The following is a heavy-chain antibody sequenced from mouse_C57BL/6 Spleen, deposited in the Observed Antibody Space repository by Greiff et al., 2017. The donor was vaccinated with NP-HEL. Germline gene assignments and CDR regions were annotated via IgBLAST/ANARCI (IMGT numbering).Heavy chain of an antibody. Sequence: EVKLVESGGGLVKPGGSLKLSCAASGFTFSSYAMSWVRQTPEKRLEWVATISDGCSYTYYPDNVKGRFTISRDNAKNNLYLQMSQLKSEDTAMYYCASAGVLRFFDYWGQGTTLTVSS. CDR3: ASAGVLRFFDY. CDR1: GFTFSSYA. J-gene: IGHJ2*01. D-gene: IGHD1-1*01. V-gene: IGHV5-4*03. CDR2: ISDGCSYT.